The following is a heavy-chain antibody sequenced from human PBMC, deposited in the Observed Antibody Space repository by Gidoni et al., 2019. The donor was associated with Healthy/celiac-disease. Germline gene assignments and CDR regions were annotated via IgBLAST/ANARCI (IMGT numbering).Heavy chain of an antibody. V-gene: IGHV3-15*07. CDR2: IKSKTDGGTT. CDR1: GFTFSNAW. D-gene: IGHD4-17*01. Sequence: GGGLVKPGGSLRLSCAASGFTFSNAWMNWVRQAPGKGLEWVGRIKSKTDGGTTDYAAPVKGRFTIPRDDSKNTLYLQMNSLKTEDTAVYYCTTGPTTVTTSPYWYFDLWGRGTLVTVSS. CDR3: TTGPTTVTTSPYWYFDL. J-gene: IGHJ2*01.